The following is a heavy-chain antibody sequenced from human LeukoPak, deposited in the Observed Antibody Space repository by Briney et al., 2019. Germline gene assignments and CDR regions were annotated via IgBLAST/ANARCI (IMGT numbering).Heavy chain of an antibody. CDR1: GFTFSSYE. J-gene: IGHJ5*02. Sequence: GGSLRLSCAASGFTFSSYEMNWVRQAPGKGLEWVSYISSSGSTIYYADSVKGRFTISRDNAKNSLYLQMNSLRAEDTAVYYCASNWNYGNWFDPWGQGTLVTVSP. CDR3: ASNWNYGNWFDP. D-gene: IGHD1-7*01. V-gene: IGHV3-48*03. CDR2: ISSSGSTI.